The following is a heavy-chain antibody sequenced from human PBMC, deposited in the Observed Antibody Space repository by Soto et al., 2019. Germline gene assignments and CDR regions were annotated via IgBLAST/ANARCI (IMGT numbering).Heavy chain of an antibody. J-gene: IGHJ4*02. CDR2: IWYDGSNT. V-gene: IGHV3-33*01. CDR1: GFIFSSFG. D-gene: IGHD7-27*01. CDR3: VRDLLGSGGHFDY. Sequence: SLRLSCAASGFIFSSFGMHWVRQAPGKGLEWVAHIWYDGSNTYYADSVKGRFTVSRDNPRNTLYLQMNSLRPEDTAVYHCVRDLLGSGGHFDYWGQGAPVTVSS.